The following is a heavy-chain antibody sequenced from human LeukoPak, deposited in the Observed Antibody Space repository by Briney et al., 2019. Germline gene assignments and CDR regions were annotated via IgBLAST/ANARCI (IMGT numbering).Heavy chain of an antibody. J-gene: IGHJ4*02. Sequence: PGGSLRPSCAASGFTFSNAWMSWVRQAPGKGLEWVGRIKSKTDGGTTDYAAPVKGRFTISRDDSKNTLYLQMNSLKTEDTAVYYCTTVRGYSYGQVYWGQGTLVTVSS. V-gene: IGHV3-15*01. CDR3: TTVRGYSYGQVY. CDR2: IKSKTDGGTT. CDR1: GFTFSNAW. D-gene: IGHD5-18*01.